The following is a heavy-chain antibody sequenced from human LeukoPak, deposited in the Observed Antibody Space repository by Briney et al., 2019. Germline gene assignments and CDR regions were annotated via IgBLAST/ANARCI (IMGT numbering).Heavy chain of an antibody. CDR3: ARDPNLVVPDAYWYFDL. CDR2: IYYSGST. D-gene: IGHD2-2*01. Sequence: PSETLSLACTVSGVPITSISHYRGWIRQPPGKGMEWIGYIYYSGSTNYNPSLKSRVTISVDTSKTQFSLKLSSVPAADTAVYYCARDPNLVVPDAYWYFDLWGRGNLVTVSS. J-gene: IGHJ2*01. CDR1: GVPITSISHY. V-gene: IGHV4-61*01.